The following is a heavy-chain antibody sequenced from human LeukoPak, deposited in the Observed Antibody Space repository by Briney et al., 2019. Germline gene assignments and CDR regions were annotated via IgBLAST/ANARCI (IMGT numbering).Heavy chain of an antibody. V-gene: IGHV1-69*04. CDR2: IIPIFGIA. CDR3: ERDSGSGSYSHWGV. CDR1: GGTFSSYA. D-gene: IGHD1-26*01. Sequence: SVKVSCKASGGTFSSYAISWVRQAPGQGLEWMGRIIPIFGIANYAQKFQGRVTITADKSTSTAYMELSSLRSEDTAVYYCERDSGSGSYSHWGVWGQGTTVTVSS. J-gene: IGHJ6*02.